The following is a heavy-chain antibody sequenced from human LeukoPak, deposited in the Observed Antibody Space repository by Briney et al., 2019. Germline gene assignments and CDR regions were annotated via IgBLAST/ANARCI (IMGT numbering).Heavy chain of an antibody. CDR2: INPNSGDT. J-gene: IGHJ4*02. CDR3: ARKGWYSSFDY. CDR1: GYTFSGYY. V-gene: IGHV1-2*02. Sequence: ASVKVSCKASGYTFSGYYMHWVRQAPGQGLQWVGWINPNSGDTHYAQKFQGRVTMTRDTSISTAYMELSRLRSDDTAVYYCARKGWYSSFDYWGQGTLVTVSS. D-gene: IGHD6-19*01.